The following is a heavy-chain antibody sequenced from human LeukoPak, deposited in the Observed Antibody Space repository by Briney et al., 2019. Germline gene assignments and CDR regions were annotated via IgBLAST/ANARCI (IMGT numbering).Heavy chain of an antibody. V-gene: IGHV3-7*05. Sequence: GGPLRLSCAASGFTFSSYWMSWVRQAPGKGLQWVANIKQDGSEKYYVDSVKGRFTISRDNAKYSLYLQMNSLRAEDTAVYYCTRDRSGQYWGQGTLVTVSS. CDR2: IKQDGSEK. CDR1: GFTFSSYW. D-gene: IGHD4-11*01. CDR3: TRDRSGQY. J-gene: IGHJ4*02.